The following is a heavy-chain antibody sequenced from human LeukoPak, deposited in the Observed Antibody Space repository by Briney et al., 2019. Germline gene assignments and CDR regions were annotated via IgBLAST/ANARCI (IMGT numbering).Heavy chain of an antibody. Sequence: GGSLRLSCAASGFTFSSYWMSWVRQAPGKGLEWVANIKQDGSEKYYVDSVKGRFTISRDNAKNSLYLQMNSLRAEDTAVYYCAADHPSYGGNRYFDLWGRGTLVTVSS. J-gene: IGHJ2*01. CDR1: GFTFSSYW. V-gene: IGHV3-7*03. D-gene: IGHD4-23*01. CDR3: AADHPSYGGNRYFDL. CDR2: IKQDGSEK.